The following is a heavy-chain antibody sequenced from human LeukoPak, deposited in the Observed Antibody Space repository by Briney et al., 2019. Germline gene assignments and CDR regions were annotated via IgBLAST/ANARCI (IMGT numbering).Heavy chain of an antibody. Sequence: GGSLRLSCAASGFTFSDYYVSWIRQAPGKGLEWVSYISSSSSYTNYADSVKGRFTISRDNAKNSLYLQMNSLRAEDTAVYYCARDRGSSSWYEYWGQGTLVTVSS. CDR1: GFTFSDYY. V-gene: IGHV3-11*06. J-gene: IGHJ4*02. D-gene: IGHD6-13*01. CDR2: ISSSSSYT. CDR3: ARDRGSSSWYEY.